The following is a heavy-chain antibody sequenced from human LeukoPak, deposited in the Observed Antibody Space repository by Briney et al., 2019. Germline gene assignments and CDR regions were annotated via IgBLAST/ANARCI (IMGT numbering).Heavy chain of an antibody. J-gene: IGHJ4*02. CDR1: GFTFSSYS. CDR3: ARGDYYDSSGYAPYYFDY. V-gene: IGHV3-21*01. D-gene: IGHD3-22*01. CDR2: ISSSSSYI. Sequence: GGSLRLSCAASGFTFSSYSMNWVRQAPGKGLEWVSSISSSSSYIYYADSVKGRFTISRDNSKNTLYLQMNSLRAEDTAVYYCARGDYYDSSGYAPYYFDYWGQGTLVTVSS.